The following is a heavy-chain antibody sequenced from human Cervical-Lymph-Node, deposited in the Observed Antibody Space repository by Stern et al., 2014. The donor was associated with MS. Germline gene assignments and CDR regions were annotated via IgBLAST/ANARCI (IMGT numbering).Heavy chain of an antibody. J-gene: IGHJ4*02. V-gene: IGHV1-2*02. CDR1: GYTFTHLY. Sequence: VQLVASGAEVQKPGASAKVSCTASGYTFTHLYMLWVRQAPGPGLEWTVWTNHKGGDANYAQKLQGRVTLTTDPSVSTAYMELSGLTSDDTALYFCARDRGDGTKLDYWGQGTLVTVSS. D-gene: IGHD2-8*01. CDR2: TNHKGGDA. CDR3: ARDRGDGTKLDY.